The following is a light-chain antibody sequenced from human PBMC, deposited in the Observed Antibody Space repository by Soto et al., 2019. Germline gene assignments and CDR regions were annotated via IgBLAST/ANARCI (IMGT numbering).Light chain of an antibody. V-gene: IGKV3-20*01. CDR3: QQYGSPPIT. CDR1: QNLGSSY. Sequence: EVVLTHSPDTVSLSPCERATLSFSASQNLGSSYLAWYQQKRGQAPRLLIYGASSRATGIPDRFSGSGSGTDFTLTISRLEPEDFAVYYCQQYGSPPITFGQGTRL. J-gene: IGKJ5*01. CDR2: GAS.